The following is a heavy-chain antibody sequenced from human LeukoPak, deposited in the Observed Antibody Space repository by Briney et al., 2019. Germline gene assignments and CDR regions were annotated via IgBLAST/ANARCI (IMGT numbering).Heavy chain of an antibody. CDR2: INPDGSRT. CDR1: RFTFRTYW. D-gene: IGHD2-15*01. CDR3: ARDLRGTRDY. V-gene: IGHV3-74*01. J-gene: IGHJ4*02. Sequence: GGSLRLSCAASRFTFRTYWVHWVRQAPGKGLVWVSRINPDGSRTDYADSVKGRFTISRDNAKNTLSLQMNSLRAEDPAVYFCARDLRGTRDYWGQGTLVTVSS.